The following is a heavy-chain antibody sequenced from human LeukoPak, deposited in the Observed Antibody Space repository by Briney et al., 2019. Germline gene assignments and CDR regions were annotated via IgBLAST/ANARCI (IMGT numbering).Heavy chain of an antibody. J-gene: IGHJ4*02. CDR1: GFTFSTYS. V-gene: IGHV3-48*02. CDR2: ISSSSTNL. Sequence: PGGSLRLSCAASGFTFSTYSMNWVRQAPGKGLEWVSYISSSSTNLYYADSVKGRFTISRDNAKNSLYLQMNSLRDEDTAVYYCARSYYGSGSYYTQYWGQGTLVTVSS. CDR3: ARSYYGSGSYYTQY. D-gene: IGHD3-10*01.